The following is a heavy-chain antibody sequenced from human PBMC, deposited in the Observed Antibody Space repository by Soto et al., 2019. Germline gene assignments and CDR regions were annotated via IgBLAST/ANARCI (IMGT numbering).Heavy chain of an antibody. CDR3: AHGEYSSDGWCFFDY. CDR1: GFSLNASGAR. D-gene: IGHD5-18*01. V-gene: IGHV2-5*02. J-gene: IGHJ4*02. CDR2: IYWDDGK. Sequence: ESGPTLVNPTQTLTLTCTLSGFSLNASGARVGWIRQPPGKALEWLALIYWDDGKRYSPSLKNRLTVTKDTLKNQVVLTMTNMDPADTGTYYCAHGEYSSDGWCFFDYWGQGTLVTVSS.